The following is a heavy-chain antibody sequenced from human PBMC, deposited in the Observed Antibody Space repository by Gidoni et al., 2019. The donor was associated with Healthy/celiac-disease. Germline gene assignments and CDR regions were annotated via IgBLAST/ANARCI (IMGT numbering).Heavy chain of an antibody. D-gene: IGHD4-17*01. CDR1: GFTFSSYG. CDR3: ARDLGMTTVVTDAFDI. Sequence: QVQLVESGGGVVQPGRSLRLSCAASGFTFSSYGMHGVRQAPGKGLEWVAVIWYDGSNKYYADSVKGRFTISRDNSKNTLYLQMNSLRAEDTAVYYCARDLGMTTVVTDAFDIWGQGTMVTVSS. J-gene: IGHJ3*02. CDR2: IWYDGSNK. V-gene: IGHV3-33*01.